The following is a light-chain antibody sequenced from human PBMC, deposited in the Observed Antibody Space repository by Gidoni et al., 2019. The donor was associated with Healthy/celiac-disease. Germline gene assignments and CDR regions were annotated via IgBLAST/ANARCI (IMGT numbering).Light chain of an antibody. J-gene: IGKJ2*01. CDR3: QQRSNWPPRYT. CDR1: QSVSSY. Sequence: EIVLTQSPATLSLSPGERATLSCRARQSVSSYLAWYQQKPGQAPRLLIYDASNRATGIPARFSGSGSGTDFTLTISSLEPEDFAVYYCQQRSNWPPRYTFXQXTKLEIK. V-gene: IGKV3-11*01. CDR2: DAS.